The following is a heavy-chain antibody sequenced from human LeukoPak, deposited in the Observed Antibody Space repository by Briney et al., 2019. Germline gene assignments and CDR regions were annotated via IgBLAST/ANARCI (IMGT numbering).Heavy chain of an antibody. V-gene: IGHV1-2*02. D-gene: IGHD6-19*01. CDR3: ARSRTRQWLEDYFDY. CDR1: GYTFTGYY. Sequence: ASVKVSCKASGYTFTGYYMHWVRQAPGQGLEWMGWINPNSGGTNYAQKFQGRVTMTRDTSISTAYMELSRLRSDDTAVYYCARSRTRQWLEDYFDYWGQGTLVTVSS. CDR2: INPNSGGT. J-gene: IGHJ4*02.